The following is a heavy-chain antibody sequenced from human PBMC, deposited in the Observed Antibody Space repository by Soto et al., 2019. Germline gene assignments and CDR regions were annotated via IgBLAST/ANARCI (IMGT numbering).Heavy chain of an antibody. Sequence: GGSLRLSCAASGFTFSSYGMHWVRQAPGKGLEWVAVIWYDGSNKYYADSVKGRFTISRDNSKNTLYLQMNSLRAEDTAVYYCARGGRRIYYYYMDVWGKGTTVTVSS. V-gene: IGHV3-33*01. CDR2: IWYDGSNK. D-gene: IGHD1-26*01. CDR1: GFTFSSYG. CDR3: ARGGRRIYYYYMDV. J-gene: IGHJ6*03.